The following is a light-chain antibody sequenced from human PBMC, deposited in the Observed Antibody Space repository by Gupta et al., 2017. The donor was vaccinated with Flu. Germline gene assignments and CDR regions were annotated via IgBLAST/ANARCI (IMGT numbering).Light chain of an antibody. Sequence: SLGEMATINCKSSQSVLYSPNKRNYLAWYQHKAGQRPKLLIYWASTRESGVPDRFSASGSGTDFSLTISSLQAEDVAVYYCQQYHSIPWTFGQGTRVEIK. CDR1: QSVLYSPNKRNY. CDR3: QQYHSIPWT. CDR2: WAS. J-gene: IGKJ1*01. V-gene: IGKV4-1*01.